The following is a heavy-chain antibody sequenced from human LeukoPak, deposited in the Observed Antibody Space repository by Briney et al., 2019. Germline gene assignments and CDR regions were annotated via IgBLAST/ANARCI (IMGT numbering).Heavy chain of an antibody. V-gene: IGHV4-59*06. CDR1: GGSISSYY. Sequence: PSETLSLTCTVSGGSISSYYWSWIRQHPGKGLEWIGYIYYSGSTYYNPSLKSRVTISVDTSKNQFSLKLSSVTAADTAVYYCARERGGSGSYIVDYWGQGTLVIVSS. D-gene: IGHD3-10*01. CDR3: ARERGGSGSYIVDY. CDR2: IYYSGST. J-gene: IGHJ4*02.